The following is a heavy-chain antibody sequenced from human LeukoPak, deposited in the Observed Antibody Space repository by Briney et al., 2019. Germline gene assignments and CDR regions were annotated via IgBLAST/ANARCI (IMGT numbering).Heavy chain of an antibody. CDR3: AMVDTAMAKDAFGI. Sequence: GGSLRLSCAASGFTFSSYSMNWVRQAPGKGLEWVSSISSSSSYIYYADSVKGRFTISRDNAKNSLYLQMNSLRAEDTAVYYCAMVDTAMAKDAFGIWGQGTMVTVSS. J-gene: IGHJ3*02. CDR2: ISSSSSYI. V-gene: IGHV3-21*01. D-gene: IGHD5-18*01. CDR1: GFTFSSYS.